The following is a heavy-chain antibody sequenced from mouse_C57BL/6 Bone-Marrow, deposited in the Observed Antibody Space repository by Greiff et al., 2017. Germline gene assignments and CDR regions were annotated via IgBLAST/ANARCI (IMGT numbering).Heavy chain of an antibody. Sequence: QVQLQQPGAELVKPGASVKMSCKASGYTFTSYWMDWVKQRPGQGLEWIGNIYPSDSETHYNQKFKDKATLTVDKSSSTAYMQLSSLTSEDSAVYYCACLLWCYWGQGTTLTVSS. CDR3: ACLLWCY. CDR2: IYPSDSET. J-gene: IGHJ2*01. D-gene: IGHD2-13*01. CDR1: GYTFTSYW. V-gene: IGHV1-61*01.